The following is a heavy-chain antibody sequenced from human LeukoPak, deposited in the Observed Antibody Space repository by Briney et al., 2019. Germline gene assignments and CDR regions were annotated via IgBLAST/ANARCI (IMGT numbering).Heavy chain of an antibody. Sequence: ASGKVSCKASGYTFSTYAIHWVRQAPGQRPGGMGWINAGSGNTKSSQKFQGRVSITRDKSASTAYMELSSLRSEDTAVYYCARAQGAYDFAAFDIWGQGTVVIVSS. D-gene: IGHD5-12*01. CDR2: INAGSGNT. CDR1: GYTFSTYA. V-gene: IGHV1-3*01. CDR3: ARAQGAYDFAAFDI. J-gene: IGHJ3*02.